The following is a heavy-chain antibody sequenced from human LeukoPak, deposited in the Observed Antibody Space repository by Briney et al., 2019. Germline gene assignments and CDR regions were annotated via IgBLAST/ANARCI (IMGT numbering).Heavy chain of an antibody. V-gene: IGHV4-61*05. CDR3: ARHVGAAMVTGFDP. Sequence: SETLSLTCTVSGGSISSSSYYWSWIRQPPGKGLEWIGYIYYSGSTNYNPSLKSRVTISVDTSKNQFSLKLSSVTAADTAVYYCARHVGAAMVTGFDPWGQGTLVTVSS. J-gene: IGHJ5*02. D-gene: IGHD5-18*01. CDR1: GGSISSSSYY. CDR2: IYYSGST.